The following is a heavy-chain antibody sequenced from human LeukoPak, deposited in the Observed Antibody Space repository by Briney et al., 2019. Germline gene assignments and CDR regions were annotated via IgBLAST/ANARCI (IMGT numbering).Heavy chain of an antibody. CDR1: GYTFTGYY. J-gene: IGHJ5*02. CDR3: ARGPVVVPAALLGFWCDP. D-gene: IGHD2-2*02. CDR2: INPNSGGT. V-gene: IGHV1-2*02. Sequence: ASVKVSCKASGYTFTGYYMHWVRQAPGQGLEWMGWINPNSGGTNYAQKFQGRVTMTRDTSISTAYMELSRLRSDDTAVYYCARGPVVVPAALLGFWCDPWGQGTLVTVSS.